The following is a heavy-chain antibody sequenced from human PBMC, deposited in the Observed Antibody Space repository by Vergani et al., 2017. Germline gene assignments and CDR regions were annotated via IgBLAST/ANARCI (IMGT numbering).Heavy chain of an antibody. CDR3: ATKSCGTPGCQIGYFRE. Sequence: QVHLVESGGGVVQPGRSLRLSCVVSGFTSSYYGMHWVRPAPVKGLEWVAVRSYDGTQKYYADSVKGRFTISRDNSKSTLYLQMNSLRNEDTAVYYCATKSCGTPGCQIGYFREWGQGTLVTVSS. CDR1: GFTSSYYG. CDR2: RSYDGTQK. J-gene: IGHJ1*01. D-gene: IGHD1-1*01. V-gene: IGHV3-30*03.